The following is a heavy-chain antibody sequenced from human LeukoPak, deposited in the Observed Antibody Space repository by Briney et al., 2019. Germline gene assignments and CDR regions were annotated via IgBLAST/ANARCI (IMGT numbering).Heavy chain of an antibody. CDR1: GGSISSGGYY. CDR2: IYYSGST. V-gene: IGHV4-31*03. Sequence: SETLSLTCTVSGGSISSGGYYWSWIRQHPGKGLEWIGYIYYSGSTYYNPSLKSRVTISVDTSKNQFSLKLSSVTAADTAVYYCARSGGRTTGFNYWGQGTLVTVSS. J-gene: IGHJ4*02. CDR3: ARSGGRTTGFNY. D-gene: IGHD1-26*01.